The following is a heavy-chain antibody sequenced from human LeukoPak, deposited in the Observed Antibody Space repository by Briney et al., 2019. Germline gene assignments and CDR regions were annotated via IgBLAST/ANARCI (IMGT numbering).Heavy chain of an antibody. CDR2: IYTSGST. Sequence: SETLSLTCTVSGGSISSGSYYWSWIRQPAGKGLEWIGRIYTSGSTNYNPSLKSRVTISVDTSKNQFSLKLSSVTAADTAVYNCAREWVVPAAPLDYWGQGTLVTVSS. D-gene: IGHD2-2*01. J-gene: IGHJ4*02. CDR3: AREWVVPAAPLDY. V-gene: IGHV4-61*02. CDR1: GGSISSGSYY.